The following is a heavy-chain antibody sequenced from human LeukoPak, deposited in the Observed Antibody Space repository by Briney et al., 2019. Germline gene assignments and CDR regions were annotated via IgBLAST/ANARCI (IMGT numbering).Heavy chain of an antibody. D-gene: IGHD3-10*01. CDR2: ISAYNGNT. CDR3: ARSLVVTMVRGAPPGY. V-gene: IGHV1-18*01. Sequence: GASVKVSCKASGYTFTSYGISWVRQAPGQGLEWMGWISAYNGNTNYAQKLQGRVTMTTDTSTSTAYMELRSLRSDDTAVYYCARSLVVTMVRGAPPGYWGQGTLVTVSS. J-gene: IGHJ4*02. CDR1: GYTFTSYG.